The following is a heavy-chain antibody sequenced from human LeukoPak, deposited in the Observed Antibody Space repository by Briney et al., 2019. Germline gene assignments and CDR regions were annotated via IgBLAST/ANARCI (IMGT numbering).Heavy chain of an antibody. CDR2: IYHSGST. J-gene: IGHJ4*02. D-gene: IGHD3-22*01. CDR1: GGSISSYY. V-gene: IGHV4-59*01. CDR3: ARVGFHSSGYYFLGNEN. Sequence: SETLSLTCTVSGGSISSYYWNWIRQPPGKGLEWIGYIYHSGSTNYNPSLKSRVTISVDTSKNQFSLKLNSMTAADTAMYYCARVGFHSSGYYFLGNENWGQGTLVTVSS.